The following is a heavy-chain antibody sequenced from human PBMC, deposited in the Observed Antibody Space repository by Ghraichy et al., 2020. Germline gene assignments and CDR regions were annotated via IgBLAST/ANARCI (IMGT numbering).Heavy chain of an antibody. J-gene: IGHJ5*02. CDR3: AGGDIARNWFDP. CDR2: IYYSGST. CDR1: GGSISSYY. Sequence: SETLSLTCTVSGGSISSYYWSWIRQPPGKGLEWIGYIYYSGSTNYNPSLKSRVTISVDTSKNQFSLKLSSVTAADTAVYYCAGGDIARNWFDPWGQGTLVTVSS. D-gene: IGHD2-15*01. V-gene: IGHV4-59*01.